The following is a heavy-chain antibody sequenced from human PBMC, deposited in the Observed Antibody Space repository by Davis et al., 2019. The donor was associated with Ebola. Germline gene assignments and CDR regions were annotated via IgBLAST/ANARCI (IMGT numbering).Heavy chain of an antibody. D-gene: IGHD4-17*01. Sequence: GESLKISCAASRFTFSSYAMTWVRQAPGKGLEWVSVISAGGDTTYYSDSVKGRCTISRDNSKNTLYLQVNSLRAEDTAVYYCAREDYGTGGYFDYWGQGTLVTVSS. J-gene: IGHJ4*02. CDR2: ISAGGDTT. CDR1: RFTFSSYA. V-gene: IGHV3-23*01. CDR3: AREDYGTGGYFDY.